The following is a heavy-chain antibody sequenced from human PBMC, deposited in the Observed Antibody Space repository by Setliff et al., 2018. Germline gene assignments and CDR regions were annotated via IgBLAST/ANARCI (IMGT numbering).Heavy chain of an antibody. Sequence: ASVKVSCKTSGYTFTKFGISWVRQAPGQGLEWMGWISGYNGNTNYAQKFQSRVTMTTDTFTNTAYMELRSLRSDYTAVYYGARDRGLEADVVSLLNMGDFWGQGTLVTVSS. CDR3: ARDRGLEADVVSLLNMGDF. CDR2: ISGYNGNT. J-gene: IGHJ4*02. V-gene: IGHV1-18*01. D-gene: IGHD2-21*01. CDR1: GYTFTKFG.